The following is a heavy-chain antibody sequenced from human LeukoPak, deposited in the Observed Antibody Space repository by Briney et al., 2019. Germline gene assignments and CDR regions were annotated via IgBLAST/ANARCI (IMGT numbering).Heavy chain of an antibody. J-gene: IGHJ3*02. Sequence: PGGSLRLSCAASGFTFSGYAMSWVLQAPGKGLEWVSAISGSGDNTYYADSVKGRFTISRDNSKNTLYLQMNSLSAEDTAVYYCAKGLLFTFIVVVNAYAFDIWGQGTMVTVTS. CDR2: ISGSGDNT. CDR1: GFTFSGYA. D-gene: IGHD3-22*01. CDR3: AKGLLFTFIVVVNAYAFDI. V-gene: IGHV3-23*01.